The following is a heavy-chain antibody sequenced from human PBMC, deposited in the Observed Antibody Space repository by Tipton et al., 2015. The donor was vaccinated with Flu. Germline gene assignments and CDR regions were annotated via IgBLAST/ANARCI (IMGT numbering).Heavy chain of an antibody. V-gene: IGHV3-53*01. J-gene: IGHJ6*02. CDR2: IYSGGST. Sequence: SLRLSCAASGFTVSSNYMRWVRQAPGKGLEWVSVIYSGGSTYYADSVKGRFTLSRDNSKNTLYLQMNSLRAEDTAVYYCARDRVTIFGGVISYYGMYVWGQGSAVIVS. D-gene: IGHD3-3*01. CDR1: GFTVSSNY. CDR3: ARDRVTIFGGVISYYGMYV.